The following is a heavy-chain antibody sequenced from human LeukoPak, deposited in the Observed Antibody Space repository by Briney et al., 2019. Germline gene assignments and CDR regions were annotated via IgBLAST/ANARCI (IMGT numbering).Heavy chain of an antibody. D-gene: IGHD6-6*01. CDR1: GYTFTGYY. V-gene: IGHV1-18*04. Sequence: ASVKVSCKASGYTFTGYYMHWVRQAPGQGLEWMGWISAYNGNTNYAQKLQGRVTMTTDTSTSTAYMELRSLRSDDTAVYYCARDHSSSTDYWGQGTLVTVSS. CDR3: ARDHSSSTDY. CDR2: ISAYNGNT. J-gene: IGHJ4*02.